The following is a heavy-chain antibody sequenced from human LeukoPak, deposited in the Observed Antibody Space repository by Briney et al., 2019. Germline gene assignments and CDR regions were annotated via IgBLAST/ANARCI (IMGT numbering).Heavy chain of an antibody. Sequence: GGSLRLSCAASGFTFSSYAMSWVRQAPGKGLEWVSDITNSGGTTYYADSVKGRFTISRDNSKNTLYLQMNSLRAEDTAVYYCAKDPPHVSWLFDYWGQGTLVTVSS. J-gene: IGHJ4*02. CDR3: AKDPPHVSWLFDY. V-gene: IGHV3-23*01. CDR1: GFTFSSYA. CDR2: ITNSGGTT. D-gene: IGHD3-16*01.